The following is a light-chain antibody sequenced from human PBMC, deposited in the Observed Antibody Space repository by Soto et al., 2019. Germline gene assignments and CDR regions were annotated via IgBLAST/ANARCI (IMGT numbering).Light chain of an antibody. Sequence: EIVMTQSPATMSVSPGERATLSCTASHYSYSNVAWFQQRPGQAPRLLISRASTRATGTPARFSGSGSGTDFTLTITSLQSEDFALYYCQQYHNLWTFGQGTEVEI. CDR3: QQYHNLWT. CDR2: RAS. CDR1: HYSYSN. V-gene: IGKV3-15*01. J-gene: IGKJ1*01.